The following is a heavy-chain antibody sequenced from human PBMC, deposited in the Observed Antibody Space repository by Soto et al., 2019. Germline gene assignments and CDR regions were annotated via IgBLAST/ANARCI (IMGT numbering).Heavy chain of an antibody. CDR1: GFTFSSYS. J-gene: IGHJ6*02. V-gene: IGHV3-48*02. CDR3: ARVRVVTEGYYGMDV. D-gene: IGHD3-3*01. CDR2: ISSSSSTI. Sequence: EVQLVESGGGLVQPGGSLRLSCAASGFTFSSYSMNWVRQAPGKGLEWVSYISSSSSTIYYADSVKGRFTISRDNAKNSLYLQMNSLRDEDTAVYYCARVRVVTEGYYGMDVWGQGTTVTVSS.